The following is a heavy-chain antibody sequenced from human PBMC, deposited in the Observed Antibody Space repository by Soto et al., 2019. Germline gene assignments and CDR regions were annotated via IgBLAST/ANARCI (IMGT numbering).Heavy chain of an antibody. Sequence: GGSLRLSCTTSGFTFGDYGMNWVRQAPGKGLEWVGLSRGRTSGGTRENAASVKGRFTISSDDSKSVVYLQMDSLKTEDTAVYYCNRWAKSGSYFGYWGQGTLVTVSS. D-gene: IGHD1-26*01. J-gene: IGHJ4*02. CDR2: SRGRTSGGTR. V-gene: IGHV3-49*04. CDR3: NRWAKSGSYFGY. CDR1: GFTFGDYG.